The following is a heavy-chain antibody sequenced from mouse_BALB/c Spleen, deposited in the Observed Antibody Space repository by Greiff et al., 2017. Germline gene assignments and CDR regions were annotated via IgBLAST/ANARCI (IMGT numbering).Heavy chain of an antibody. D-gene: IGHD2-14*01. Sequence: QVQLQQSGAELVMPGASVKMSCKASGYTFTDYWMPWVKQRPGQGLEWIGAIDTSDSYTSYNQKFKGKATLTVDESSSTAYMQLSSLTSEDSAVYYCATDAYRYDGVDYWGQGTTLTVSS. CDR1: GYTFTDYW. CDR2: IDTSDSYT. J-gene: IGHJ2*01. V-gene: IGHV1-69*01. CDR3: ATDAYRYDGVDY.